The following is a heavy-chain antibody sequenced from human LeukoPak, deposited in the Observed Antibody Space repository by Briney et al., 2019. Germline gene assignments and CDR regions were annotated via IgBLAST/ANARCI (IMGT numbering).Heavy chain of an antibody. CDR3: ARQRSGWYVDY. D-gene: IGHD6-19*01. V-gene: IGHV4-39*01. J-gene: IGHJ4*02. CDR1: GGSISSSSYY. Sequence: SETLSLTCTVSGGSISSSSYYWGWIRQPPGKGLEWIGNIYYSGSTYYNPSLKSRVTISVDTSKNQFSLKLSSVTAADTAVYYCARQRSGWYVDYWGQGTLVTVSS. CDR2: IYYSGST.